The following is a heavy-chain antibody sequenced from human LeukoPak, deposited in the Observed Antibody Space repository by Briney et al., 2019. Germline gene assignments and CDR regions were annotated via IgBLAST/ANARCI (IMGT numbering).Heavy chain of an antibody. D-gene: IGHD2-15*01. Sequence: SETLSLTFAVSGGSITISNWWSWVRQTPGKGLEWIGQIYHSGYTNHNPSLKSRVTIAVEKSKNQCSLKLRSVTAADTAVYYCARPLSLGYCSGGSCYGRGAWFDRWGQGTLVTVSS. J-gene: IGHJ5*02. V-gene: IGHV4-4*02. CDR1: GGSITISNW. CDR3: ARPLSLGYCSGGSCYGRGAWFDR. CDR2: IYHSGYT.